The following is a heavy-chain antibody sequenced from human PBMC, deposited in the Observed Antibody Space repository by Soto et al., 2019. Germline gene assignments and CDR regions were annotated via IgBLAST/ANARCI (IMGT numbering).Heavy chain of an antibody. V-gene: IGHV1-69*01. D-gene: IGHD1-26*01. CDR2: IIPVFGTA. J-gene: IGHJ5*01. Sequence: QVQLVQSGAEVKKPGSSVKVSCKASGGVFRNYAINWVRQAPGQGLEWMGGIIPVFGTADYPQKFQGRVTITADESTTTAYMELTXXXXXXXAVYFCARDRWGSYSFDSWGQGTLVTVAS. CDR1: GGVFRNYA. CDR3: ARDRWGSYSFDS.